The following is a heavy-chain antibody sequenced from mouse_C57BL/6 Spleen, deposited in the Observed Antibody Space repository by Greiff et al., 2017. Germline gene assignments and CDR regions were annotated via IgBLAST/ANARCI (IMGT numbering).Heavy chain of an antibody. CDR1: GYSFTDYN. CDR3: ASVITTVVANDYFDY. V-gene: IGHV1-39*01. D-gene: IGHD1-1*01. J-gene: IGHJ2*01. Sequence: EVQGVESGPELVKPGASVKISCKASGYSFTDYNMNWVKQSNGKSLEWIGVINPNYGTTSYNQKFKGKATLTVDQSSSTAYMQLNSLTSEDSAVYYCASVITTVVANDYFDYWGQGTTLTVSS. CDR2: INPNYGTT.